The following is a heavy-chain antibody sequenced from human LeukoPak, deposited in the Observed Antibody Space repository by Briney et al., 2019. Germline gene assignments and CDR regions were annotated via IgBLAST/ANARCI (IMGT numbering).Heavy chain of an antibody. Sequence: PSQTLSLTCAISGDSVPSSNAAWTWIRQSPSRGLEWLGRTYYRSKWYNDYAISVKSRITINPDTSKNHFSLQLNSVTPEDTAVYYCARWSHIGWFDPWGQGTLVTVSS. D-gene: IGHD2-21*01. CDR1: GDSVPSSNAA. J-gene: IGHJ5*02. CDR2: TYYRSKWYN. CDR3: ARWSHIGWFDP. V-gene: IGHV6-1*01.